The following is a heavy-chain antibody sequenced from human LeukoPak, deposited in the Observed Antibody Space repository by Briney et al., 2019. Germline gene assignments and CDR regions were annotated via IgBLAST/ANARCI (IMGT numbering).Heavy chain of an antibody. J-gene: IGHJ4*02. V-gene: IGHV1-2*02. CDR2: INPNSGDT. D-gene: IGHD5-12*01. CDR3: ARDAGNSGHEVFDY. Sequence: ASVKVSCKASGYTFAGYYLHWVRQAPGQGLEWMGWINPNSGDTNYAQKFQGRVTMTRDTSISTAYMELSRLSSDDTAVYYCARDAGNSGHEVFDYWGQGTLVTVSS. CDR1: GYTFAGYY.